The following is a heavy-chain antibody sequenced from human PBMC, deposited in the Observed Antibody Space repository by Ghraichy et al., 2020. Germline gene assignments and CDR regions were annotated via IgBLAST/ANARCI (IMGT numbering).Heavy chain of an antibody. CDR2: INPSGGST. CDR1: GYTFTSYY. CDR3: ARDPPYCSSTSCYSHYYGMDV. Sequence: ASVKVSCKASGYTFTSYYMHWVRQAPGQGLEWMGIINPSGGSTSYAQKFQGRVTMTRDTSTSTVYMELSSLRSEDTAVYYCARDPPYCSSTSCYSHYYGMDVWGQGTTVTVSS. V-gene: IGHV1-46*01. J-gene: IGHJ6*02. D-gene: IGHD2-2*01.